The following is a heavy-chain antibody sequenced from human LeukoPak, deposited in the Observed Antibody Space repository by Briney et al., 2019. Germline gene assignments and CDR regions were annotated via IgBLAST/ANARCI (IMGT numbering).Heavy chain of an antibody. D-gene: IGHD1-26*01. CDR3: ARDAGVGATSFDY. V-gene: IGHV4-59*12. J-gene: IGHJ4*02. CDR2: IYYSGST. Sequence: SETLSLTCTVSGGSISSYYWSWIRQPPGKGLEWIGYIYYSGSTNYNPSLKSRVTISVDTSKNQFSLKLSSVTAADTAVYYCARDAGVGATSFDYWGQGTLVTASS. CDR1: GGSISSYY.